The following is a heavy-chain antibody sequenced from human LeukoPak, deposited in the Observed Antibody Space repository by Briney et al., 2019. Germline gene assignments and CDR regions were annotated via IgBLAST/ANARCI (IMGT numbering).Heavy chain of an antibody. Sequence: PGGSLRLSCAASGFTFSSYTMSWVRQAPGKGLEWVSSISSSSSYIYYADPVKGRFTVSRDNAKTSLYLQVNSLRADDSALYYCARLAAAGTDFDYWGLGTQVAVSS. J-gene: IGHJ4*02. CDR3: ARLAAAGTDFDY. CDR2: ISSSSSYI. CDR1: GFTFSSYT. V-gene: IGHV3-21*01. D-gene: IGHD6-13*01.